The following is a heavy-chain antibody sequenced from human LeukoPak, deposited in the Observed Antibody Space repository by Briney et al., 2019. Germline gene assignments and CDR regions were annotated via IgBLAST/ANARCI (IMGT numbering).Heavy chain of an antibody. Sequence: SQTLSLTCAVSGGSISSGGYSWSWIRQPPGKGLEWIGYIYHSGSTYYNPSLKSRVTISVDRSKNQFSLKLSSATAADTAVYYCASRTLYGSGRSYFDYWGQGTLVTVSS. CDR2: IYHSGST. J-gene: IGHJ4*02. V-gene: IGHV4-30-2*01. CDR1: GGSISSGGYS. CDR3: ASRTLYGSGRSYFDY. D-gene: IGHD3-10*01.